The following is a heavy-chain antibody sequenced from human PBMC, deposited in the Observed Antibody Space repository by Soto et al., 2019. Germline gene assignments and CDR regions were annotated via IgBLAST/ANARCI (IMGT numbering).Heavy chain of an antibody. CDR3: AKDGGNSPFDY. V-gene: IGHV3-30*18. CDR1: GFTFSSYG. D-gene: IGHD2-21*02. Sequence: ESGGGVVQPGRSLRLSCAASGFTFSSYGMHWVRQAPGKGLEWVAVISYDGSNKYYADSVKGRFTISRDNSKNTLYLQMNSLRAEDTAVYYCAKDGGNSPFDYWGQGTLVTVSS. CDR2: ISYDGSNK. J-gene: IGHJ4*02.